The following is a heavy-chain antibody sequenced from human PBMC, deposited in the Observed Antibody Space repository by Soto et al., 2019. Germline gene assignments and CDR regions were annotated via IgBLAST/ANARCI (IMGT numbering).Heavy chain of an antibody. Sequence: EVQLVESGGGLVQPAGSLRLSCVVSGFTFTTYSMNWVRQAPGKGLEWISYISGRSSTIYYADSVKGRFTISRDNAKNSRYLQMNSLRDEDTAVYYCARDWVVRGMDVWGHGTTVTVSS. CDR1: GFTFTTYS. CDR2: ISGRSSTI. J-gene: IGHJ6*02. D-gene: IGHD2-15*01. V-gene: IGHV3-48*02. CDR3: ARDWVVRGMDV.